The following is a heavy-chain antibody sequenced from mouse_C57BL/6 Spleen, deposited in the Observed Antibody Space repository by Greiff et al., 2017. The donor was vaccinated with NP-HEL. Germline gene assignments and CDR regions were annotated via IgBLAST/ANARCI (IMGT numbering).Heavy chain of an antibody. Sequence: LMAPSQSLSITCTVSGFSLTSYGVPWVRQPPGKVLEWLVVIFSDGSTTYHSALKSRLSNSKDNSKSQVFLKMNSLQTDDTAMYYCARHGAPITTVVANYYAMDYWGQGTSVTVSS. CDR3: ARHGAPITTVVANYYAMDY. CDR1: GFSLTSYG. D-gene: IGHD1-1*01. CDR2: IFSDGST. J-gene: IGHJ4*01. V-gene: IGHV2-6-2*01.